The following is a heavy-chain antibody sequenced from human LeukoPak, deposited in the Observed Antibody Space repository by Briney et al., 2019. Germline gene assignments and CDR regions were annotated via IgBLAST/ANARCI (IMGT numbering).Heavy chain of an antibody. CDR2: INPNSGGT. Sequence: AASVKVSCKASGYTFTGYYMHWVRQAPGQGLEWMGWINPNSGGTNYAQKFQDRVTMTRDTSISTAYMELSSLRSDDTAVYYCARGRPAAIDYCYYYMDVWGKGTTVTISS. J-gene: IGHJ6*03. V-gene: IGHV1-2*02. CDR1: GYTFTGYY. D-gene: IGHD2-2*02. CDR3: ARGRPAAIDYCYYYMDV.